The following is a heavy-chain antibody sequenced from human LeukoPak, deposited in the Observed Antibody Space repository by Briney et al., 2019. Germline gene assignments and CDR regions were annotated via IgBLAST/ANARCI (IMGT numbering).Heavy chain of an antibody. V-gene: IGHV1-24*01. J-gene: IGHJ6*02. CDR2: FDPEDGET. CDR3: ATRANYYYGMDV. CDR1: GYTLTELS. Sequence: ASVNVSCKVSGYTLTELSMHCVRQAPGKGLEWMGGFDPEDGETIYAQKFQGRVTMTEDTSTDTAYMELSSMRSEDTAVYYCATRANYYYGMDVWGQGTTVTVSS. D-gene: IGHD1-26*01.